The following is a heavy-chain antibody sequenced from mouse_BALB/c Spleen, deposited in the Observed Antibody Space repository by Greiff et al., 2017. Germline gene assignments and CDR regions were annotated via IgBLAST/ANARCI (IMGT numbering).Heavy chain of an antibody. V-gene: IGHV3-6*02. CDR3: AREPSYYGNYGAMDY. CDR2: ISYDGSN. Sequence: EVQLQESGPGLVKPSQSLSLTCSVTGYSITSGYYWNWIRQFPGNKLEWMGYISYDGSNNYNPSLKNRISITRDTSKNQFFLKLNSVTTEDTATYYCAREPSYYGNYGAMDYWGQGTSVTVSS. D-gene: IGHD2-10*01. CDR1: GYSITSGYY. J-gene: IGHJ4*01.